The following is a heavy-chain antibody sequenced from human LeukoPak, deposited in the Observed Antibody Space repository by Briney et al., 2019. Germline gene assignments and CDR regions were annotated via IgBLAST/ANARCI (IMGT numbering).Heavy chain of an antibody. CDR3: ARIPSRGMGFDP. J-gene: IGHJ5*02. V-gene: IGHV4-59*01. D-gene: IGHD1-26*01. Sequence: SETLSLTCTVSARSISSYYWSWIRQPPGKGLEWIGYIYYSGSTNYNPSLKSRVTISVDTSKNQFSLKLSSVTAADTAVYYCARIPSRGMGFDPWGQGTLVTVSS. CDR1: ARSISSYY. CDR2: IYYSGST.